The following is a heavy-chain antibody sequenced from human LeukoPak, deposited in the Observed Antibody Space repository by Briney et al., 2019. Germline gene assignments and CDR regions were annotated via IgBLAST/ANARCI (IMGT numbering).Heavy chain of an antibody. V-gene: IGHV4-34*01. J-gene: IGHJ4*02. CDR3: ARRPRLGPFDY. D-gene: IGHD3-16*01. CDR2: INHSGST. CDR1: GGSFSGYY. Sequence: SETLSLTCAVYGGSFSGYYWSWIRQPPGKGLEWIGEINHSGSTNYNPSLKSRVTISVDTSKNQFSLKLSSVTAADPAVYYCARRPRLGPFDYWGQGTLVTVSS.